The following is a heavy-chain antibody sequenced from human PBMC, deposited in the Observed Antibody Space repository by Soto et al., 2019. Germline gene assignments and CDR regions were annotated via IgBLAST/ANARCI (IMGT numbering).Heavy chain of an antibody. Sequence: QLQLQESGPGLVKPSETLSLTCTVSGGSISSSSSYWGWIRQPPGKGLECIGNIYYNGNTYYNPSLKSRVTISVDTYQTQFYLKMSSVTAADTAVYYCARLRIYCSGGTCSYYFDHWGQGNLVTVSS. J-gene: IGHJ4*02. CDR1: GGSISSSSSY. D-gene: IGHD2-15*01. CDR2: IYYNGNT. CDR3: ARLRIYCSGGTCSYYFDH. V-gene: IGHV4-39*01.